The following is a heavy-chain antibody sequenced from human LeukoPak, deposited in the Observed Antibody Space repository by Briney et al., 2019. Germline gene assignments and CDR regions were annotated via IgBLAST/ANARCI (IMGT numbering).Heavy chain of an antibody. J-gene: IGHJ4*02. CDR1: GFTFSNHA. V-gene: IGHV3-30-3*01. CDR3: AGGYCSSTSCFDY. CDR2: ISYDGSNK. Sequence: GGSLRLSCAASGFTFSNHAMHWVRQTPGKGLEWVAVISYDGSNKYYADSVKGRFTISRDNSKNTLYLQMNSLRAEDTAVYYCAGGYCSSTSCFDYWGQGTLVTVSS. D-gene: IGHD2-2*01.